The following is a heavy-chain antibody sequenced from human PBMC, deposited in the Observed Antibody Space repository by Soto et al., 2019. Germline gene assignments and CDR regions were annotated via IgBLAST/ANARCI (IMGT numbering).Heavy chain of an antibody. Sequence: QVQLVQSGAEVKKPGSSVKVSCKASGGTFSSYAISWVRQAPGQGLEWMGGIIPIFGTANYAQKFQGRVTITADESTSPAYMELSSLRSEDTAVYYCARAPDGYNNITPFDYWGQGTLVTVSS. D-gene: IGHD4-4*01. CDR3: ARAPDGYNNITPFDY. CDR2: IIPIFGTA. J-gene: IGHJ4*02. CDR1: GGTFSSYA. V-gene: IGHV1-69*12.